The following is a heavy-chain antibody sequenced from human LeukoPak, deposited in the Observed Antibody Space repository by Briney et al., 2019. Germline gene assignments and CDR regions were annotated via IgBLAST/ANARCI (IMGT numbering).Heavy chain of an antibody. CDR3: AKVLSSSWGYFGF. CDR2: IRDDGTTK. CDR1: GFSFSNYG. J-gene: IGHJ4*02. V-gene: IGHV3-30*02. D-gene: IGHD6-13*01. Sequence: GGSLRLSCAASGFSFSNYGMHWVRDAPGGGLEWVTFIRDDGTTKYYADSVRRRFTISRDNSKNTLNLQMNSLRTEDTAVYYCAKVLSSSWGYFGFWGQGTLVTVSS.